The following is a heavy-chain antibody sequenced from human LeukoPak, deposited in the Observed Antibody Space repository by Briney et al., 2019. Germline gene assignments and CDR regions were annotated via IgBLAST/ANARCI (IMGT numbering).Heavy chain of an antibody. CDR2: INPNSGGT. V-gene: IGHV1-2*06. CDR1: GYTFTGYY. CDR3: ARDLKGLELRFY. D-gene: IGHD1-7*01. Sequence: ASVKVSCKASGYTFTGYYMHWVRQAPGQGLEWMGRINPNSGGTNYAQKFQGRVTMTRDTSISTAHMELSRLRSDDTAVYYCARDLKGLELRFYWGQGTLVTVSS. J-gene: IGHJ4*02.